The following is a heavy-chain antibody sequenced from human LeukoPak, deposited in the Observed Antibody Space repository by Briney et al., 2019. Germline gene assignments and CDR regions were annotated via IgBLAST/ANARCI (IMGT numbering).Heavy chain of an antibody. CDR2: ISSSGGST. J-gene: IGHJ4*02. Sequence: GASLRLSCAASGFTFSSYAMSWVRQAPGKGLEWVSTISSSGGSTYYADSVKGRFTISRDNPNNTLFLQMNSLRAEDTAVFYCAKDRGGGYSSSSTGFDYWGQGTLVTVSS. CDR3: AKDRGGGYSSSSTGFDY. D-gene: IGHD6-6*01. CDR1: GFTFSSYA. V-gene: IGHV3-23*01.